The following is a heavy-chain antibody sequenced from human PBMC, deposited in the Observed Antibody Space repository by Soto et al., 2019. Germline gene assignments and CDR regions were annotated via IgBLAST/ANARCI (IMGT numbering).Heavy chain of an antibody. CDR1: GGSISSGDYY. Sequence: KTSETLSLTCTVSGGSISSGDYYWSWIRQPPGKGLEWIGYIYYSGSTYYNPSLKSRVTISVDTSKNQFSLKLSSVTAADTAVYYCARAEATEAFYLFDYWGQGTLVTVSS. CDR3: ARAEATEAFYLFDY. J-gene: IGHJ4*02. V-gene: IGHV4-30-4*01. CDR2: IYYSGST. D-gene: IGHD3-3*02.